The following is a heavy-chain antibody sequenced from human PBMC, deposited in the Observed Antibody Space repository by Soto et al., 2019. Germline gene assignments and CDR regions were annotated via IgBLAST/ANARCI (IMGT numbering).Heavy chain of an antibody. J-gene: IGHJ4*02. Sequence: SETQSLTCTVSGGSISSGDYYWSWIRQPPGKGLEWIGYIYYSGSTYYNPSLKSRVTISVDTSKNQFSLKLSSVTAADTAVYYCARGYYQNYYDSSGYSNPLYYFDYWGQGTLVTVSS. V-gene: IGHV4-30-4*01. CDR2: IYYSGST. CDR1: GGSISSGDYY. D-gene: IGHD3-22*01. CDR3: ARGYYQNYYDSSGYSNPLYYFDY.